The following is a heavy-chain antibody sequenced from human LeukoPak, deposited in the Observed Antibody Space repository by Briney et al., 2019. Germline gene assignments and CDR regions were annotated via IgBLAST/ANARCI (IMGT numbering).Heavy chain of an antibody. CDR2: IHHSGST. D-gene: IGHD5-24*01. CDR1: GYLISSGYY. CDR3: ARLRDLYNCFDP. V-gene: IGHV4-38-2*01. J-gene: IGHJ5*02. Sequence: SETLSLTCVVSGYLISSGYYWGWIRQPPGKGLEWIATIHHSGSTYYSPSLKSRVTISVDTSKNQFSLKLSSVTAADTAVYYCARLRDLYNCFDPWGQGTLVIVSS.